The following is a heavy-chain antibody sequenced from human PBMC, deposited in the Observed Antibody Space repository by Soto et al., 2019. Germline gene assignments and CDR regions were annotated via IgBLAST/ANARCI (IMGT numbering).Heavy chain of an antibody. J-gene: IGHJ5*02. CDR2: IYTSGST. CDR3: ARAGAKYGDYHNWFDP. V-gene: IGHV4-4*07. D-gene: IGHD4-17*01. CDR1: GGSISSYY. Sequence: SETLSLTCTVSGGSISSYYWSWIRQPAGKGPEWIGRIYTSGSTNYNPSLKSRVTMSVDTSKNQFSLKLSSVTAADTAVYYCARAGAKYGDYHNWFDPWGQGTLVTVSS.